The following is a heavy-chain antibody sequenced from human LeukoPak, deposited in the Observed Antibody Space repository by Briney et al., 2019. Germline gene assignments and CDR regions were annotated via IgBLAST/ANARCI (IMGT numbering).Heavy chain of an antibody. CDR1: GFTFSSYA. V-gene: IGHV3-23*01. D-gene: IGHD3-3*01. CDR3: AKATYYDFWSGSIEPLDY. CDR2: ISGSGGST. Sequence: GGSLRLSCAASGFTFSSYAMSWVRQAPGKGLEWVSAISGSGGSTYYADSVKGRFTISRDNSKNTLYLQMNSLRAEDTAVYYCAKATYYDFWSGSIEPLDYWGQGTLVTVSS. J-gene: IGHJ4*02.